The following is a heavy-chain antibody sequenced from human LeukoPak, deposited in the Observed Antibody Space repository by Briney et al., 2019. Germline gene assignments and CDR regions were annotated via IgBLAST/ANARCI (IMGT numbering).Heavy chain of an antibody. CDR2: IISYDGSNK. CDR3: ARALFAGAFYGMDV. D-gene: IGHD3-10*01. CDR1: GFTFSSYT. J-gene: IGHJ6*02. V-gene: IGHV3-30-3*01. Sequence: GGSPRLSCAASGFTFSSYTMHWVRQAPGKGLEWVAVIISYDGSNKYYADSVKGRFTISRDNSKNTLYLQMNSLRAEDTAVYYCARALFAGAFYGMDVWGQGTTVTVSS.